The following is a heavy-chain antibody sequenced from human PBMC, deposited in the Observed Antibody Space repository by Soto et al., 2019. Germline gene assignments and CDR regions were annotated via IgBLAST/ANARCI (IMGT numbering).Heavy chain of an antibody. V-gene: IGHV4-34*01. CDR3: ARSGSGSDFSWFDP. CDR2: VNHSGST. CDR1: GGSFSGYY. J-gene: IGHJ5*02. D-gene: IGHD3-10*01. Sequence: SETLSLTCAVYGGSFSGYYWSWIRQPPGKGLEWIGEVNHSGSTNYNPSLKSRVTISVDTSKNQFSLKLSSVTAADTAVYYCARSGSGSDFSWFDPWGQGTLVTVSS.